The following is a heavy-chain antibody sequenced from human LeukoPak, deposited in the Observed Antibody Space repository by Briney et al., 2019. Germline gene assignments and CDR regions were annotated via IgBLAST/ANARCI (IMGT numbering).Heavy chain of an antibody. CDR2: ISYDGSNK. D-gene: IGHD3-10*01. CDR3: AREGITMLRGVTYYYYGMDV. J-gene: IGHJ6*02. CDR1: GFTFSSYA. Sequence: PGKSLRLSCAASGFTFSSYAMHWVRQAPAKGLGWVAIISYDGSNKYYADSVKGRFTISRDNSKNTLYLQMNSLRAEDTAVYYCAREGITMLRGVTYYYYGMDVWGQGTTVTVSS. V-gene: IGHV3-30-3*01.